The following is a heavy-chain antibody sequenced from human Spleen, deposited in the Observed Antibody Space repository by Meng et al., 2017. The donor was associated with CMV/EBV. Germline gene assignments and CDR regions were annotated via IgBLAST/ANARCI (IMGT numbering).Heavy chain of an antibody. CDR1: RFTLSSYG. J-gene: IGHJ4*02. CDR3: ARVRGYGPPDY. Sequence: GESLKISCAASRFTLSSYGMHWVRQAPGKGLEWVAHIRYDGSNKYYVDSVKGRFTISRDNSKNTLYLQMNSLRPEDTAVYYCARVRGYGPPDYWGQGTLVTVSS. D-gene: IGHD5-12*01. CDR2: IRYDGSNK. V-gene: IGHV3-30*02.